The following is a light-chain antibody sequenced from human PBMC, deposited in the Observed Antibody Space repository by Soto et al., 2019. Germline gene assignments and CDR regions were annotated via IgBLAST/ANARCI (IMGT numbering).Light chain of an antibody. V-gene: IGKV1-5*03. J-gene: IGKJ1*01. Sequence: DIQMTGSPSTLPGSLGTRVTATCPASQTISSWVAWYQQTPGTAPKFVIYKASTLKSGVPSRVSGSGAGTDFTLTISSLQPDDFETYYCQHYNSYSEAFGQGTKVDIK. CDR1: QTISSW. CDR3: QHYNSYSEA. CDR2: KAS.